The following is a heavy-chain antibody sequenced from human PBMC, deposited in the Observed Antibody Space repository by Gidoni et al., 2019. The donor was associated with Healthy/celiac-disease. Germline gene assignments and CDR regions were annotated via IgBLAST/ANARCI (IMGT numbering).Heavy chain of an antibody. V-gene: IGHV1-46*01. Sequence: QVQLVQSGAEVKKPGASVKVSGQASGYTFTSYYMHWVRQAPGQGLEWMGMINPSGGSTSYAQKFQGRVTMTRDTSTSTVYMELSSLRSEDTAVYYCARGGGSSLYYYYYYMDVWGKGTTVTVSS. CDR2: INPSGGST. CDR1: GYTFTSYY. CDR3: ARGGGSSLYYYYYYMDV. J-gene: IGHJ6*03.